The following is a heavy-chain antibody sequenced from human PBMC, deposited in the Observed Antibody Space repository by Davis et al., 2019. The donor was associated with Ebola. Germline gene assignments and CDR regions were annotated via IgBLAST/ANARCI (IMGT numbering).Heavy chain of an antibody. D-gene: IGHD5-24*01. CDR2: IGGSGDTA. CDR3: AKGRGEGNGYNYPFAD. V-gene: IGHV3-23*01. J-gene: IGHJ4*02. CDR1: GFSFSSYV. Sequence: GESLKISCVASGFSFSSYVMGWVRQAPGKGLEWVSRIGGSGDTADYGDSVRGRFTVSRDNSKNTLSLQMNSLRAEDTAVYYCAKGRGEGNGYNYPFADWGRGTLVTVSS.